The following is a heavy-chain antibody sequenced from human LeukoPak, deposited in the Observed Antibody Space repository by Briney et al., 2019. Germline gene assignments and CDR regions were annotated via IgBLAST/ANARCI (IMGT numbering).Heavy chain of an antibody. CDR1: GGSISSGGYY. Sequence: KPSETLSLTSTVSGGSISSGGYYWSSTRQHPGKGLGWIRYIYYSGSTYYNPSRKSRVTISVDTSKNQFFLKLSSVTAADTAVYYCASTNGYYYDSSGYYPEYFQHWGQGTLVSVSS. CDR2: IYYSGST. J-gene: IGHJ1*01. CDR3: ASTNGYYYDSSGYYPEYFQH. V-gene: IGHV4-31*02. D-gene: IGHD3-22*01.